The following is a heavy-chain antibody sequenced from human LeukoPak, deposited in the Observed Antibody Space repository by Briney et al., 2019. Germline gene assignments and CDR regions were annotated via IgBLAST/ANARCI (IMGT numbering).Heavy chain of an antibody. CDR3: VRGSAPERGLDY. D-gene: IGHD6-25*01. V-gene: IGHV3-74*01. J-gene: IGHJ4*02. Sequence: SGGSLRLPCVASGFAFSAYCMHWVRQAPGEGLLWVSRSCPFRSTPVYADSVKGRITISRDDAKNSLYLQMNSLRGEDTAVYYCVRGSAPERGLDYWGQGIRVTVSS. CDR2: SCPFRSTP. CDR1: GFAFSAYC.